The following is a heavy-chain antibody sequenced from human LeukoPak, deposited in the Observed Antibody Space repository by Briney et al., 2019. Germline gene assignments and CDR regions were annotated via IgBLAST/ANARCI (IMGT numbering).Heavy chain of an antibody. CDR2: ISTSSGSTI. Sequence: GGSLRLSCAASGFTFSRYSMTWVRQAPGKGLEWVSFISTSSGSTIYYADSVKGRFTISRDNAKNSLYLQMNSLRAEDTAVYYCAREGRRYFDYWGQGTLVTVSS. CDR3: AREGRRYFDY. V-gene: IGHV3-48*04. CDR1: GFTFSRYS. J-gene: IGHJ4*02.